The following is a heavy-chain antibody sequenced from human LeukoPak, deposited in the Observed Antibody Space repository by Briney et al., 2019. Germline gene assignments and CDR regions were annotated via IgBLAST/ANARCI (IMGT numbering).Heavy chain of an antibody. D-gene: IGHD2-2*01. Sequence: PGGSLRLSCVASGITFSNYAVSWVRQAPEKGLDWVSVISGSAHKIRYADSVKGRFTISRDNSKNTLYLQMNSLRTGDTAVYYCAKDGTCSSASCYRFDPWGQGTLVTVSS. CDR3: AKDGTCSSASCYRFDP. CDR1: GITFSNYA. V-gene: IGHV3-23*01. J-gene: IGHJ5*02. CDR2: ISGSAHKI.